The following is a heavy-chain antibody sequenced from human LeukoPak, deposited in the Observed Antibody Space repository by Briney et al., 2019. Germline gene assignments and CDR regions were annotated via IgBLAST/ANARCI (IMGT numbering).Heavy chain of an antibody. CDR3: ARGNGYDYLDN. V-gene: IGHV4-4*07. D-gene: IGHD5-12*01. CDR2: IYTSGSP. CDR1: GGSISSYY. J-gene: IGHJ4*02. Sequence: PSETLSLTCTVSGGSISSYYWSWIRQPAGKGLEWHRRIYTSGSPNYNPSLQSRVTMSVDTSKIEFSLRLSSVTAADTAVYFCARGNGYDYLDNWGQGTLVTVSS.